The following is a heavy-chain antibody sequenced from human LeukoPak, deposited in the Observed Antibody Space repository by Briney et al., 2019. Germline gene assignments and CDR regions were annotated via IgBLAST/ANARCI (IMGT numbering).Heavy chain of an antibody. CDR1: GFTFSSHA. CDR3: AKDGATMGYYFDY. J-gene: IGHJ4*02. CDR2: ISYDGGDS. V-gene: IGHV3-30*18. Sequence: GGSLRLSCAASGFTFSSHAMHWVRQAPAKGLEWVAVISYDGGDSVYAESVKGRFTISRDNSKNTLYLQMNSLRTEDTAVYYCAKDGATMGYYFDYWGQGTLVTVSS. D-gene: IGHD5-12*01.